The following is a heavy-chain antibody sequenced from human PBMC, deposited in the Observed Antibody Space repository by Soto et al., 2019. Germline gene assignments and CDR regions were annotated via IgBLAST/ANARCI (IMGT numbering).Heavy chain of an antibody. D-gene: IGHD4-17*01. CDR3: ARVYGDYGISYYYYGMDV. CDR2: INAGNGNT. CDR1: GYTFTSYA. Sequence: GASVKVSCKASGYTFTSYAMHWVRQAPGQRLEWMGWINAGNGNTKYSQKFQGRVTITRDTSASTAYMELSSLRSEDTAVYYCARVYGDYGISYYYYGMDVWGQGTTVTVSS. J-gene: IGHJ6*02. V-gene: IGHV1-3*01.